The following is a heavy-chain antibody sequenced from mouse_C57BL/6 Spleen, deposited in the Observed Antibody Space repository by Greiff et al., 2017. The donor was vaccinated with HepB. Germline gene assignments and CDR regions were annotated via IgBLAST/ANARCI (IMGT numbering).Heavy chain of an antibody. CDR2: ISSGSSTI. Sequence: DVMLVESGGGLVKPGGSLKLSCAASGFTFSDYGMHWVRQAPEKGLEWVAYISSGSSTIYYADTVKGRFTISRDNAKNTLFLQMTSLRSEDTAMYYCARSSYYDYDDYWGQGTTLTVSS. D-gene: IGHD2-4*01. J-gene: IGHJ2*01. V-gene: IGHV5-17*01. CDR1: GFTFSDYG. CDR3: ARSSYYDYDDY.